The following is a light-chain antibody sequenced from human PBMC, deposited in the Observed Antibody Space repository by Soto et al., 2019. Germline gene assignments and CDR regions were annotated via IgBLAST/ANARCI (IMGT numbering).Light chain of an antibody. Sequence: DIQMTQSPSTLSASVGDRVTMTCRASQSVSTRLAWYQQKPGKAPKLLIYDASSLQTGVPSRFSGSGSGAEFTLTISSLQPDDFATYYCQQYQSYSETFGHGTKVEIK. CDR2: DAS. V-gene: IGKV1-5*01. CDR1: QSVSTR. J-gene: IGKJ1*01. CDR3: QQYQSYSET.